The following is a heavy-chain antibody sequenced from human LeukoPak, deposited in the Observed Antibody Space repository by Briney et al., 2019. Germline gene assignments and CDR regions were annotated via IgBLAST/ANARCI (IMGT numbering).Heavy chain of an antibody. J-gene: IGHJ4*02. V-gene: IGHV3-30*18. D-gene: IGHD3-3*01. CDR2: ISYDGSNK. Sequence: GGSLRLSCAASGFTFSSYGMHWVRQAPGKGLEWVAVISYDGSNKYYADSVKGRFTISRDNSKNMLYLQMNSLRAEDTAVYYCAKDHYDFWSGYYLEVAGGGYYFDYWGQGTLVTVSS. CDR1: GFTFSSYG. CDR3: AKDHYDFWSGYYLEVAGGGYYFDY.